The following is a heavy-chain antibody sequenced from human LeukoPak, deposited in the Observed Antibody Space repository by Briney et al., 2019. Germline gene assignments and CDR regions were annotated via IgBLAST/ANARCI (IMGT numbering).Heavy chain of an antibody. Sequence: ASVKVSCKASGYTFTSYDINWVRQATGQGLEWMGWMNPNSGNTNYAQKLQGRVTMTTDTSTSTAYMELRSLRSDDTAVYYCARANYDTTGYYFPEYFQHWGQGTLVTISS. CDR1: GYTFTSYD. D-gene: IGHD3-22*01. V-gene: IGHV1-18*01. CDR2: MNPNSGNT. J-gene: IGHJ1*01. CDR3: ARANYDTTGYYFPEYFQH.